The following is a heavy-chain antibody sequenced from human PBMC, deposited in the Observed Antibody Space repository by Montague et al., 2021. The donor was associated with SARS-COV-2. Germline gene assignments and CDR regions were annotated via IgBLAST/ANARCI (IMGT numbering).Heavy chain of an antibody. Sequence: SLRLSCAASGFTFSSYDMHWVRQATGKGLEWVSAIGTAGDTYYPGSVKGRFTISRENAKNSLYLQMNSLRAGDTAVYYCARGVTMVQGVISRYYYYYGMDVWGQGTRSPSP. V-gene: IGHV3-13*01. J-gene: IGHJ6*02. D-gene: IGHD3-10*01. CDR2: IGTAGDT. CDR1: GFTFSSYD. CDR3: ARGVTMVQGVISRYYYYYGMDV.